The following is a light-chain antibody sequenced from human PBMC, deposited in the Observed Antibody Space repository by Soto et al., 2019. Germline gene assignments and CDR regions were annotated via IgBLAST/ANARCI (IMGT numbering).Light chain of an antibody. J-gene: IGLJ1*01. CDR1: SSDVGGYNY. Sequence: QSVLTQPASVSGSPGQSITISCTGTSSDVGGYNYVSWYQQHPGKAPKLMIYDVSNRPSGVSNRFSGSKSGNTASLTISGLQAEDEADHYCRSYTSSSTLDVFGTGTKLTVL. CDR3: RSYTSSSTLDV. V-gene: IGLV2-14*01. CDR2: DVS.